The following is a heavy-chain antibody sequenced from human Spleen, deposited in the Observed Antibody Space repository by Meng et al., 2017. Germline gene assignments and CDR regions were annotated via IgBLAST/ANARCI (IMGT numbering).Heavy chain of an antibody. CDR1: GGSFSDYS. J-gene: IGHJ4*02. Sequence: QVHPQRLGPGLLKPSEALALTCGVYGGSFSDYSWSWIRQPPGKGLEWIGEINHSGATNYNPSLKSRVTISVDTSKNQFSLKLNSVTAADTAIYYCARRRFYDFWSGSTPFDYWGQGTLVTVSS. CDR2: INHSGAT. D-gene: IGHD3-3*01. CDR3: ARRRFYDFWSGSTPFDY. V-gene: IGHV4-34*01.